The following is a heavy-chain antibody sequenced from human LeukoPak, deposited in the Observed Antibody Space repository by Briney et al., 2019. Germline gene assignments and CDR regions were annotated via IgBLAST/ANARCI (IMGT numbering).Heavy chain of an antibody. CDR2: INHTGTT. Sequence: KPSETLSLTCAVYGGSFSGYYWSWIRQPPGKGLEWIGEINHTGTTNYNPSLKSRVTILVDKSKNQFSLKLSSVTAADTAVYYCARPNYNLGAWDYWGQGTLVTVSS. CDR1: GGSFSGYY. D-gene: IGHD3-10*01. V-gene: IGHV4-34*01. J-gene: IGHJ4*02. CDR3: ARPNYNLGAWDY.